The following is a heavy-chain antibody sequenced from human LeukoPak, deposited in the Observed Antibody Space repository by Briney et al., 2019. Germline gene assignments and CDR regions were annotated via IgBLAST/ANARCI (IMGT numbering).Heavy chain of an antibody. CDR1: GFTFSSYS. D-gene: IGHD3-10*01. CDR3: ARIEADYYGSGNINLGNFDY. V-gene: IGHV3-21*01. CDR2: ISSSSSYI. Sequence: PGGSLRLSCTASGFTFSSYSMNWVRQAPGKGLEWASSISSSSSYIYYADSVKGRSTISRDNAKNSLYLQMNSLRAEDTAVYYCARIEADYYGSGNINLGNFDYWGQGTLVTVSS. J-gene: IGHJ4*02.